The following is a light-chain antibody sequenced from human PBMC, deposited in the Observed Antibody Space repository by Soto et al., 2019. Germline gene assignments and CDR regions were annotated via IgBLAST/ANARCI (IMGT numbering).Light chain of an antibody. CDR3: QQYGSSRTWT. V-gene: IGKV3-20*01. Sequence: EMVLTQSPGTLALSPGVRATLSCRASQSVSSSFLAWYQQKPGQATRLLNYGASSRATGIPDRFSGSGSGTDFTLTISRLEPEDFAVYYCQQYGSSRTWTFGQGTKVEIK. CDR2: GAS. CDR1: QSVSSSF. J-gene: IGKJ1*01.